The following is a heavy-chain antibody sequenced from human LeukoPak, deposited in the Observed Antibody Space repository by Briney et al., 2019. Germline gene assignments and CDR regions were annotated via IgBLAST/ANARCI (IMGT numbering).Heavy chain of an antibody. CDR1: GFTFSTYN. V-gene: IGHV3-48*04. D-gene: IGHD6-13*01. J-gene: IGHJ4*02. CDR3: ARDRSSTWPFDY. CDR2: ITSGSRTI. Sequence: GGSLRLSCAASGFTFSTYNMNWVRQAPGRGLEWLSYITSGSRTIYDADSVKGRFTISRDNAKSSLYLQMDSLRVEDTAIYYCARDRSSTWPFDYWGQGTQVTVSS.